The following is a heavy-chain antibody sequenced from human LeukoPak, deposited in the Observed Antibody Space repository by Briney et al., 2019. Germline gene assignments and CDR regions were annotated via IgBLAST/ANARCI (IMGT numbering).Heavy chain of an antibody. J-gene: IGHJ6*02. CDR3: ARDFAPRGYYYYYGMDV. CDR1: GYTFTSYD. Sequence: ASVTVSCKASGYTFTSYDINWVRQAPGQGLEWMGWMNPNSGNTGYAQKFQGRVTMTRNTSISTAYMELSSLRSEDTAVYYCARDFAPRGYYYYYGMDVWGQGTTVTVSS. CDR2: MNPNSGNT. D-gene: IGHD3-9*01. V-gene: IGHV1-8*01.